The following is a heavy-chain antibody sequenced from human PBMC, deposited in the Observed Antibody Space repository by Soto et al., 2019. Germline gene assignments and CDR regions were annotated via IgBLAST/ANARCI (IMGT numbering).Heavy chain of an antibody. CDR2: ISSSGSSV. D-gene: IGHD5-12*01. CDR1: RFTFSTYE. J-gene: IGHJ4*02. V-gene: IGHV3-48*03. Sequence: GGSLRLSCAASRFTFSTYEMHWVRQAPGKGLEWVSCISSSGSSVYYADSVKGRFTISRDNSRNSLYLQMNSLRDEDTALYYCVRYCSSTLCNGVATITFDYWGQG. CDR3: VRYCSSTLCNGVATITFDY.